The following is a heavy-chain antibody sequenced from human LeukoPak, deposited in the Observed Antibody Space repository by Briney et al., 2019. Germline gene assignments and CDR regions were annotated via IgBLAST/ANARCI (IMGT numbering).Heavy chain of an antibody. V-gene: IGHV3-74*01. D-gene: IGHD6-19*01. CDR2: INSVGSST. Sequence: PGGSLRHSCAASGYTFSSYWTRGVRQGPVGGRWCVSHINSVGSSTRYADSVKGRFTISSDNAKNTLYLQMNSLRHEDTALYYCARERTSGWDAFDTWGQGTLVTVSS. CDR1: GYTFSSYW. CDR3: ARERTSGWDAFDT. J-gene: IGHJ5*02.